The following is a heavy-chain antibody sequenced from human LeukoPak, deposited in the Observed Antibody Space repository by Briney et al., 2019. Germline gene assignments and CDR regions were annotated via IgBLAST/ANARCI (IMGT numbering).Heavy chain of an antibody. J-gene: IGHJ4*02. CDR3: AKDLGDYNAPGGY. CDR2: ISGSGGST. D-gene: IGHD3-9*01. CDR1: GFTFSSSA. V-gene: IGHV3-23*01. Sequence: GGSLRLSCAASGFTFSSSAMSWVRQAPGKGLEWVSVISGSGGSTYYADSVKGRFTISRDNSKNTLYLQMNSLRAEDTAVYYCAKDLGDYNAPGGYWGQGTLVTVSS.